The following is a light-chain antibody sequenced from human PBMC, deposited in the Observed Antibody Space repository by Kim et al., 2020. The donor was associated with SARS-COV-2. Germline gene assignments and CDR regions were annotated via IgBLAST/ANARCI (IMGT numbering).Light chain of an antibody. Sequence: SYELTQPPSVSVSPVQTASITCSGDRLGDKYASWYQQKPGQSPVLVIYNDSRRPSGIPERFSGSNSGNTATLTISGTQAIDEADYYCQAWDNNNGVFGGGTQLTVL. CDR3: QAWDNNNGV. J-gene: IGLJ3*02. CDR1: RLGDKY. CDR2: NDS. V-gene: IGLV3-1*01.